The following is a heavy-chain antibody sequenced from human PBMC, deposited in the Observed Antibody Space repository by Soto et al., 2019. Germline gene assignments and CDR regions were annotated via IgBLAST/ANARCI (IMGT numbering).Heavy chain of an antibody. V-gene: IGHV3-21*01. D-gene: IGHD5-12*01. Sequence: GGSLRLSCAASGFTFSSYSMNWVRQAPGKGLEWVSSISSSSSYIYYADSVKGRFTISRDNAKNSLYLQMNSLRAEDTAVYYCARDNSGYAQKNYYYYGMDVWGQGTTVTVSS. CDR2: ISSSSSYI. J-gene: IGHJ6*02. CDR3: ARDNSGYAQKNYYYYGMDV. CDR1: GFTFSSYS.